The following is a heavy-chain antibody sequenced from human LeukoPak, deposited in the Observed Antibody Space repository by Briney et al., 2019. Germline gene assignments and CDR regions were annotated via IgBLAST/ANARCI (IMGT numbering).Heavy chain of an antibody. D-gene: IGHD3-22*01. CDR1: GFTFSSYA. CDR2: ISGSGDST. CDR3: AKSHWLRYYYDSSGLAQGYYFDY. V-gene: IGHV3-23*01. Sequence: PGGSLRPSCAASGFTFSSYAMSWVRQTPVKGLEWVSVISGSGDSTYYVDSVKGRFTISRDNSRNTLHLQMNSLRAEDTAVYYCAKSHWLRYYYDSSGLAQGYYFDYWGQGTLVTVSS. J-gene: IGHJ4*02.